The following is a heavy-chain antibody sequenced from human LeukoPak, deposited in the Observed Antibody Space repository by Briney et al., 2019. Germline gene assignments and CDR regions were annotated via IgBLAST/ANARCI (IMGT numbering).Heavy chain of an antibody. Sequence: ASVKVSCKASGYTFTGYYMHWVRQAPGQGLEWMGWINPNCGGTNYAQKFQGRVTMTRDTSISTAYMELSRLRSDDTAVYYCARDAPRILYPYYYYYGMDVWGQGTTVTVSS. CDR3: ARDAPRILYPYYYYYGMDV. V-gene: IGHV1-2*02. J-gene: IGHJ6*02. D-gene: IGHD2-8*01. CDR2: INPNCGGT. CDR1: GYTFTGYY.